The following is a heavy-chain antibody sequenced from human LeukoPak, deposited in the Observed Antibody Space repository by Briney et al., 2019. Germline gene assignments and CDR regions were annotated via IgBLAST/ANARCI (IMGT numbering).Heavy chain of an antibody. CDR3: AKDRVSVYYYDSSGYYYFYY. V-gene: IGHV3-23*01. CDR2: ISGSGGST. J-gene: IGHJ4*02. CDR1: GFTFSSYA. D-gene: IGHD3-22*01. Sequence: PGGSLRLSCAASGFTFSSYAMSWVRQAPGKGLEWVSAISGSGGSTYYADSVKGRVTISRDNSKNTLYLQMKSLRAEDTAVYYCAKDRVSVYYYDSSGYYYFYYWGQGTLVTVSS.